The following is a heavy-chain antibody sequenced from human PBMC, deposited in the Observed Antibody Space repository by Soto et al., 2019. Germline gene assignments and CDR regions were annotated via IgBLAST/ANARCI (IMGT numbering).Heavy chain of an antibody. Sequence: GWSLRLSCAASGFTFTNSWMSWVRQAPGKGLERVGRIKRKTDGGTTDYAAPAKGRFTISSDDSKHPRYLQMNSLKTEDTAVYYCTTARGTYGAEYFQPGGQGTLVTVYS. CDR3: TTARGTYGAEYFQP. D-gene: IGHD4-17*01. CDR1: GFTFTNSW. CDR2: IKRKTDGGTT. V-gene: IGHV3-15*01. J-gene: IGHJ1*01.